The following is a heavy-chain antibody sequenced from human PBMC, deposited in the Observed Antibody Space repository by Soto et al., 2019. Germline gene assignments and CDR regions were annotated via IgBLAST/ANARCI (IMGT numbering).Heavy chain of an antibody. CDR2: IYPGDSDT. Sequence: GESLKISCKGSGYSFTSYWIGWVRQMPGKGLEWMGIIYPGDSDTRYSPSFQGQVTISADKSISTAYLQWSSLKASDPAMYYCARLTLALYCSGGSCYSDDNWFDPGGQGTLVPVSS. CDR1: GYSFTSYW. D-gene: IGHD2-15*01. CDR3: ARLTLALYCSGGSCYSDDNWFDP. J-gene: IGHJ5*02. V-gene: IGHV5-51*01.